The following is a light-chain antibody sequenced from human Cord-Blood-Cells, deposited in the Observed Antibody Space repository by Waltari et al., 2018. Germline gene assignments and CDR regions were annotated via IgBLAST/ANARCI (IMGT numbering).Light chain of an antibody. Sequence: EIVLTQSPGTLSLSPGERATPSCRASQSVSSRYLAWYQQKPGQAPRLLIYGASSRATGIPDRFSGSGSGTDCTLTISRLEPEDFAVYYCQQYGSSPPDSFGQGTKLEIK. V-gene: IGKV3-20*01. J-gene: IGKJ2*03. CDR1: QSVSSRY. CDR3: QQYGSSPPDS. CDR2: GAS.